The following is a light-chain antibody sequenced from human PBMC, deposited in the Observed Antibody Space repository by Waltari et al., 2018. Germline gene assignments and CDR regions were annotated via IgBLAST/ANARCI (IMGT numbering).Light chain of an antibody. CDR3: SSPSTNNVVV. J-gene: IGLJ2*01. V-gene: IGLV2-14*01. CDR1: SGDIGGSDF. CDR2: DVN. Sequence: QSALTQPASVSASPGQSITISCTGTSGDIGGSDFVSWYQHHPGRAPKALIFDVNHRPSGISDRFSGSKSGNTASLTISGLQAEDDADYYCSSPSTNNVVVFGGGTKVTVL.